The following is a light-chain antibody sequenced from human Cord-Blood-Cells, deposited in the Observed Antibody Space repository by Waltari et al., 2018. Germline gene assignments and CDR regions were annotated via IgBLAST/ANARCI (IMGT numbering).Light chain of an antibody. J-gene: IGKJ3*01. CDR3: QQYNNWPPFT. V-gene: IGKV3-15*01. CDR1: QSVSSN. CDR2: GAS. Sequence: EIVMTQSPATLSVSPGERATLSCRASQSVSSNLAWYQQKPGQAPRLLIYGASTRATGIPASFRGSGSGTEFTLTISSLQSEDFAVYYCQQYNNWPPFTFGPGTKVDIK.